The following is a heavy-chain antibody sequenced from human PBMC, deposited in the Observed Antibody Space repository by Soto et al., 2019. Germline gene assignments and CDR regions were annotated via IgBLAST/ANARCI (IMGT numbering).Heavy chain of an antibody. Sequence: SETLSLTSTVSGGSITSGGYYWSWIRQHPGKGLEWLGYIYDSGSTFYNPSLKSRITLSVDTSKNQFSLKLSSVTVADTAVYFCARKQAGYFYGIDYWGQGTRVTVSS. D-gene: IGHD3-10*01. V-gene: IGHV4-31*03. CDR3: ARKQAGYFYGIDY. CDR2: IYDSGST. CDR1: GGSITSGGYY. J-gene: IGHJ4*02.